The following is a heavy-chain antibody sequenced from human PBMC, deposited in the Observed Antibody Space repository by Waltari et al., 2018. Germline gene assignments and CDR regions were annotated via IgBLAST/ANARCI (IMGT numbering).Heavy chain of an antibody. CDR2: IYYSWST. Sequence: QLQLQESGPGLVKPSETLSLTCTVSGGSISSSSYYWGWIRQPPGKGLEWLGSIYYSWSTYYHPSLKSRVTISVDTSKIQFSLTLSSVTAADTAVYYCARGPGYYDSSGYSDYWGQGTLVTVSS. D-gene: IGHD3-22*01. CDR1: GGSISSSSYY. J-gene: IGHJ4*02. V-gene: IGHV4-39*01. CDR3: ARGPGYYDSSGYSDY.